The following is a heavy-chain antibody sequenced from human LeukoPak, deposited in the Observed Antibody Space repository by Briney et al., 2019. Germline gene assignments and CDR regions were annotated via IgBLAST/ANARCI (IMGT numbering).Heavy chain of an antibody. Sequence: ASVKVSCKASGGTFSSYAISWVRQAPGQGLEWMGGIIPIFGTANYAQKFQGRVTITADESTSTAYMELSSLRSEDTAVYYCARGLLTRAERPRYYYYMDVRGKGTPVTVSS. V-gene: IGHV1-69*01. CDR1: GGTFSSYA. CDR2: IIPIFGTA. CDR3: ARGLLTRAERPRYYYYMDV. D-gene: IGHD7-27*01. J-gene: IGHJ6*03.